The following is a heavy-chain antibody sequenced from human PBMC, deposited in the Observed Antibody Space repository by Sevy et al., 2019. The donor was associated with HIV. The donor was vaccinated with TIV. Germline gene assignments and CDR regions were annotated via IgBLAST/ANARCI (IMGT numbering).Heavy chain of an antibody. J-gene: IGHJ4*02. D-gene: IGHD3-22*01. CDR2: FDPEDGET. V-gene: IGHV1-24*01. CDR1: GYTLTKLG. CDR3: ATTKDYYESSGSPFDY. Sequence: ASVKVSCKVSGYTLTKLGMHWVRQAPGKGLEWMGSFDPEDGETIYAQKFQGRLTMTEDTSIDTAYMDLSSLRSEETAVYFCATTKDYYESSGSPFDYWGQGTVVTVSS.